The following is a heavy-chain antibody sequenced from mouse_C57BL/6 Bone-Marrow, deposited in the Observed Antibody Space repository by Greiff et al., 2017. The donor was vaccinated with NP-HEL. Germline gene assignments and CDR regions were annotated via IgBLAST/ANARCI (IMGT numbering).Heavy chain of an antibody. V-gene: IGHV1-81*01. Sequence: VQGVESGAELARPGASVKLSCQASGYTFTSYGISWVKQRTGQGLEWIGEIYPRSGNTYYNEKFKGKATLTADKSSSTAYMELRSLTSEDSAVYYCARKEDYDYEFAYWGQGTLVTVSA. CDR1: GYTFTSYG. J-gene: IGHJ3*01. D-gene: IGHD2-4*01. CDR3: ARKEDYDYEFAY. CDR2: IYPRSGNT.